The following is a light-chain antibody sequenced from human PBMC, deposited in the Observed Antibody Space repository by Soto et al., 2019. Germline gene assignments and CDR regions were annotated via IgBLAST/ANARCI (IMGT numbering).Light chain of an antibody. J-gene: IGKJ1*01. CDR2: AAS. V-gene: IGKV1-39*01. Sequence: DIQMTQSPSSLSTSVGDRVTITCRANYNINYNLNWYQQKPGQAPNLLIYAASTLEAGVPSRFSGSGSGTDFTLTINSLQPEDFATYFWQQSYTSPLTFGQGTKVEIK. CDR3: QQSYTSPLT. CDR1: YNINYN.